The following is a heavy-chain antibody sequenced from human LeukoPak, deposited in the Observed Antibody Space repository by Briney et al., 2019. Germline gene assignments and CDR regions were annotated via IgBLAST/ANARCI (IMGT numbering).Heavy chain of an antibody. CDR1: GGSISSHY. Sequence: SQTLSLTCTVSGGSISSHYWSWIRHRPPPGLGWDGYVYYSGSANYNHSLKSQGPISVYTYKDQISLKLSSVTAADTDVYYCVRTNDDFWSGSPSFDYWGQGTLVTASS. V-gene: IGHV4-59*11. CDR3: VRTNDDFWSGSPSFDY. CDR2: VYYSGSA. D-gene: IGHD3-3*01. J-gene: IGHJ4*02.